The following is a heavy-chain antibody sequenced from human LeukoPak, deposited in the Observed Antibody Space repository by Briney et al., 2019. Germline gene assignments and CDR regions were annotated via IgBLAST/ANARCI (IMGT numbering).Heavy chain of an antibody. Sequence: GGSLRLSCAASGFTFSSYEMNWVRQAPGKGLEWVSYISSSGSTIYYADSVKGRFTISRDNAKNSLYLQMNSLRAEDTAVYYGARDSGRNYRGAFDIWGQGTMVTVSS. CDR3: ARDSGRNYRGAFDI. CDR2: ISSSGSTI. D-gene: IGHD4-23*01. CDR1: GFTFSSYE. J-gene: IGHJ3*02. V-gene: IGHV3-48*03.